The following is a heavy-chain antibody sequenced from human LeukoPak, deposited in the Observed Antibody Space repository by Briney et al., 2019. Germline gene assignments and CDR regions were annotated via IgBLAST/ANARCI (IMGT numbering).Heavy chain of an antibody. CDR3: ATAASEGPFAY. V-gene: IGHV4-30-2*01. J-gene: IGHJ4*02. CDR2: SYNSGST. CDR1: AGCMKSGYYS. Sequence: LTFGVRAGCMKSGYYSGSSVSQKQGKGLEWIGDSYNSGSTYYNPSLKSRVTTSVARSNNQFSLKLSSVTAAATAVYYWATAASEGPFAYWGQGSLVTVSS.